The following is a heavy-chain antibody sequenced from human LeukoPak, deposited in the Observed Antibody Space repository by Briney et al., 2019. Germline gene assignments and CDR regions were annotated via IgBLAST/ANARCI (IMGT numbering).Heavy chain of an antibody. CDR1: GYTFTSYG. CDR2: ISAYNGNT. CDR3: ARANYDFWSGSPYYYYYYYMDA. Sequence: ASVKVSCKASGYTFTSYGISWVRQAPGQGLEWMGWISAYNGNTNYAQKRQGRVTMTTDTSTSTAYMELRSLRSDDTAVYYCARANYDFWSGSPYYYYYYYMDAWGKGTTVTVSS. V-gene: IGHV1-18*01. D-gene: IGHD3-3*01. J-gene: IGHJ6*03.